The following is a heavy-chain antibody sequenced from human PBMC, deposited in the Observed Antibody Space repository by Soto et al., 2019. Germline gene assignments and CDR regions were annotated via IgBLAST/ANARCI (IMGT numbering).Heavy chain of an antibody. CDR2: ISENSGGT. Sequence: EVQLLESGGGLVQPGGSLRLSCAASGFTFSRHAMTWVRQAPGKGLEWVSSISENSGGTYYADSVKGRFTISRDNSKNTLYLQMNSLRAEDTALYHCARKPNGSDSWGQGTLVTVSS. D-gene: IGHD6-25*01. J-gene: IGHJ5*01. CDR1: GFTFSRHA. V-gene: IGHV3-23*01. CDR3: ARKPNGSDS.